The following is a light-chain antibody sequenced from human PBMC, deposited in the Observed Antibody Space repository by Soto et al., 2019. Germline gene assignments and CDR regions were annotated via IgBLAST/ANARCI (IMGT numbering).Light chain of an antibody. CDR1: QGIGVY. V-gene: IGKV1-27*01. CDR2: AAS. J-gene: IGKJ4*01. CDR3: QKYKSAPLT. Sequence: DIQMTQSPSSLSASLGDRVTITCRASQGIGVYLAWFQQKPGNAPKLLIYAASTLQSGVPSRFSGSGSGTDFTLTVSSLQPEDVATYYCQKYKSAPLTFGGGTKVDIK.